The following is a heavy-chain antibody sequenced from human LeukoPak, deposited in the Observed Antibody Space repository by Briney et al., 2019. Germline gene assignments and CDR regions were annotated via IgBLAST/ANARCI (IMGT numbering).Heavy chain of an antibody. Sequence: GASVKVSCKASGYTFTSYDINWVRQATGQGLEWMGWMNPNSGNTGYAQKFRGRVTMTRNTSISTAYMELSSLRSEDTAVYYCARGLGELWLPVPTRPYGMDVWGQGTTVTVSS. D-gene: IGHD5-18*01. CDR2: MNPNSGNT. CDR1: GYTFTSYD. V-gene: IGHV1-8*01. J-gene: IGHJ6*02. CDR3: ARGLGELWLPVPTRPYGMDV.